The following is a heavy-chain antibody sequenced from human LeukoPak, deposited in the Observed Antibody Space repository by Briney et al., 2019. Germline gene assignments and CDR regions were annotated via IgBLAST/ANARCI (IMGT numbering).Heavy chain of an antibody. V-gene: IGHV1-46*01. CDR1: KYTFTDYY. Sequence: AASVKVSCKASKYTFTDYYMHWVRQAPGQGLEWMGIINPSGGSTSYAQKFQGRVTMTRDMSTSTVYMELSSLRSEDTAVYYCARGGREWELLRYFDYWGQGTLVTVSS. D-gene: IGHD1-26*01. CDR2: INPSGGST. J-gene: IGHJ4*02. CDR3: ARGGREWELLRYFDY.